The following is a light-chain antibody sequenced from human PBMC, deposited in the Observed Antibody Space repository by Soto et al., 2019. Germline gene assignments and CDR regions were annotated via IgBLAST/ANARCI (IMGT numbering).Light chain of an antibody. CDR3: QQYNNWPPIT. J-gene: IGKJ5*01. Sequence: EIVLTQSPATLSVSPGERATLSCRASESVRTSLAWYQQKPGRSPSLLIYGASTRATGLPARFSGSGSGTEFTLTISSLQSEDFAVYYCQQYNNWPPITFGQGTRLEIK. CDR1: ESVRTS. V-gene: IGKV3-15*01. CDR2: GAS.